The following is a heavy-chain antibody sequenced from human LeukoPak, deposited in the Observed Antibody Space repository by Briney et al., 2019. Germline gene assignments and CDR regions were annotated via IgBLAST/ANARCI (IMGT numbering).Heavy chain of an antibody. D-gene: IGHD3-3*01. V-gene: IGHV4-61*02. CDR1: GGSISSGSYY. J-gene: IGHJ6*03. CDR2: IYTSGST. CDR3: ARDAGFWSGYSPRYYYYYMDV. Sequence: SQTLSLTCTVSGGSISSGSYYWSWIRQPAGKGLEWIGRIYTSGSTNYNPSLKSRVTISVDTSKNQFSLKLSSVTAADTAVYYCARDAGFWSGYSPRYYYYYMDVWGKGTTVTVSS.